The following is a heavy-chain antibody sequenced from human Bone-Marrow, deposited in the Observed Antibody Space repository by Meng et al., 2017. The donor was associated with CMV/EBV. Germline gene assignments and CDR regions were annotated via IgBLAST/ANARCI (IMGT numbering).Heavy chain of an antibody. V-gene: IGHV3-30*02. Sequence: GGSLRLSCAASGFNFSSYGIHWVRQAPGKGLEWMAFIRYDGSNKFYADSVKGRFTISRDNSKNTLYLQMNSLRPEDTAVYYCARVDYWGQGTRVTGSS. CDR1: GFNFSSYG. J-gene: IGHJ4*02. CDR3: ARVDY. CDR2: IRYDGSNK.